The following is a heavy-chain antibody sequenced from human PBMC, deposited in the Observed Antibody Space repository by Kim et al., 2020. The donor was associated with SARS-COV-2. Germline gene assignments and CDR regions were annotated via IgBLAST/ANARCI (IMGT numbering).Heavy chain of an antibody. D-gene: IGHD3-10*01. CDR3: ASTHYYGSGSYYDDAFDI. V-gene: IGHV4-39*01. Sequence: KSRVTISVDTSKNQFSLKLSSVTAADTAVYYCASTHYYGSGSYYDDAFDIWGQGTMVTVSS. J-gene: IGHJ3*02.